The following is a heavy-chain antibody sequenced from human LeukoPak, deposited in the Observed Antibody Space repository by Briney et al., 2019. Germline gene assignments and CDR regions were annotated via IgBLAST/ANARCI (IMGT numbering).Heavy chain of an antibody. Sequence: SETLSLTCTVSGDPINSYTDHKWTWIRQPPGKGLEWIGYVYYTGNTNYNPSLQSRVTISVDTSKNQFALKLTSVTAADTAGYYCSREYSAFDYCGQGTLVTVSS. V-gene: IGHV4-59*01. D-gene: IGHD5-12*01. CDR2: VYYTGNT. CDR1: GDPINSYTDHK. J-gene: IGHJ4*02. CDR3: SREYSAFDY.